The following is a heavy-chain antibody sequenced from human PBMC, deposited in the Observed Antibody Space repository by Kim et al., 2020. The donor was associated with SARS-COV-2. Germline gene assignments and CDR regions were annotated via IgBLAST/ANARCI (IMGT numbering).Heavy chain of an antibody. Sequence: ASVKVSCKASGYTFTSYGISWVRQAPGQGLEWMGWISAYNGNTNYAQKLQGRVTMTTDTSTSTAYMELRSLRSDDTAVYYCAREKRCRELLITGDYYYYYYYMDVWGKGTTVTVSS. J-gene: IGHJ6*03. V-gene: IGHV1-18*01. CDR3: AREKRCRELLITGDYYYYYYYMDV. CDR2: ISAYNGNT. D-gene: IGHD3-10*01. CDR1: GYTFTSYG.